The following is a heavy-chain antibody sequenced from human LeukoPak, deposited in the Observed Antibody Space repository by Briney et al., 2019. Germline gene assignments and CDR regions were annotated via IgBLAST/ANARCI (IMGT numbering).Heavy chain of an antibody. CDR3: ARHISSGGTYAHFDY. CDR2: IYYNGIT. D-gene: IGHD1-26*01. V-gene: IGHV4-59*08. J-gene: IGHJ4*02. Sequence: PSETLSLTCTVSGSMYNYYWSWIRQPPGKGLEWIGYIYYNGITNYNPSLKTRVTMSLDTSKNQVSLNLNSVTAADTAVYYCARHISSGGTYAHFDYWGQGTLVTVSS. CDR1: GSMYNYY.